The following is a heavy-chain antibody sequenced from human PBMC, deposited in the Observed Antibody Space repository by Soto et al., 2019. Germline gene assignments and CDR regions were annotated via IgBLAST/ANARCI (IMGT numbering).Heavy chain of an antibody. J-gene: IGHJ4*02. CDR2: ISASGGST. Sequence: EVQLLESGGGLVQPGGSLRLSCAASGFTFSNYAMSWVRQAPGKGLEWVSAISASGGSTYYADSVKGRFTISRDNSKNTLYRQRNSLGGEDTAVYYCARRPTTYYFDYWGQGTLVTVSS. V-gene: IGHV3-23*01. CDR3: ARRPTTYYFDY. D-gene: IGHD1-7*01. CDR1: GFTFSNYA.